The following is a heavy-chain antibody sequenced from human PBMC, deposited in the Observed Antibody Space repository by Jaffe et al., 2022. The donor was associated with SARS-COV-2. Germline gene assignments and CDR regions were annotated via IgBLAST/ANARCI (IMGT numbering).Heavy chain of an antibody. Sequence: QVQLVESGGGVVQPGRSLRLSCAASGFTFSSYGMHWVRQAPGKGLEWVAVIWYDGSNKYYADSVKGRFTISRDNSKNTLYLQMNSLRAEDTAVYYCARDLTHSSPGLYYGMDVWGQGTTVTVSS. J-gene: IGHJ6*02. CDR1: GFTFSSYG. CDR3: ARDLTHSSPGLYYGMDV. D-gene: IGHD6-13*01. CDR2: IWYDGSNK. V-gene: IGHV3-33*01.